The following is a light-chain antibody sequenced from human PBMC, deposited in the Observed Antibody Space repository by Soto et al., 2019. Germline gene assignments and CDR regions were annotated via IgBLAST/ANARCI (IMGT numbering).Light chain of an antibody. CDR2: EAS. J-gene: IGLJ2*01. Sequence: QSALTQPASVSGSPGQSITISCDGTISDIGSYNLVSWYQQRPGKAPKLMIFEASKRPSGVSNRFSGSKSGNTASLTISGLQAEDEADYYCCSFAGSGTNFGGGTQLTVL. CDR3: CSFAGSGTN. V-gene: IGLV2-23*01. CDR1: ISDIGSYNL.